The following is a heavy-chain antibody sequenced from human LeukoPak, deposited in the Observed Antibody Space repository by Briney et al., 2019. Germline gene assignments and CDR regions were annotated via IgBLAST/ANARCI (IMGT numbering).Heavy chain of an antibody. CDR2: LYYSGNT. Sequence: SETLSLTCTVSGYSISSGYYWGWIRPPPGKGLEWLGSLYYSGNTYYNPSLKSRVTISVDTSKNQFSLKLTSVSAADTAVYYCARDGSWNYYFDYWGQGTPVTVSS. CDR1: GYSISSGYY. D-gene: IGHD1-1*01. V-gene: IGHV4-38-2*02. CDR3: ARDGSWNYYFDY. J-gene: IGHJ4*02.